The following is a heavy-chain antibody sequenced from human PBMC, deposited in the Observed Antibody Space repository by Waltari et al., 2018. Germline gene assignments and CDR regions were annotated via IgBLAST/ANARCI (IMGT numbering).Heavy chain of an antibody. CDR3: ARVCLSYGDYGGYYYYYMDV. D-gene: IGHD4-17*01. CDR1: GGTFSSYA. J-gene: IGHJ6*03. CDR2: IYYSGST. V-gene: IGHV4-59*07. Sequence: QVQLVQSGAEVKKPGSSVKVSCKASGGTFSSYAISWVRQAPGQGLEWIGYIYYSGSTNYNPSLKSRVTISVDTSKNQFSLKLSSVTAADTAVYYCARVCLSYGDYGGYYYYYMDVWGKGTTVTVSS.